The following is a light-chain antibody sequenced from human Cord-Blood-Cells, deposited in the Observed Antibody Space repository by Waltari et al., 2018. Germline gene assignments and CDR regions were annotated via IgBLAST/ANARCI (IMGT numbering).Light chain of an antibody. V-gene: IGLV2-14*01. J-gene: IGLJ3*02. CDR2: DVS. CDR1: SSDVGGYIY. CDR3: SSYTSSSTWV. Sequence: QSALTQPASVSGSPGQSITISSTGTSSDVGGYIYVSWYQQHPGKAPKLMIYDVSKRPSGVSNRFSGSKSGNTASLTISGLQAEDEADYYCSSYTSSSTWVFGGGTKLTVL.